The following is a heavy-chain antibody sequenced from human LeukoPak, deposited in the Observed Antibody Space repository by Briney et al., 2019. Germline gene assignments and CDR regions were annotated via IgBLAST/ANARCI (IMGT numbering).Heavy chain of an antibody. CDR2: ISYDGSNK. Sequence: GRSLRLSCAASGFTFSSYAMHWVRQAPGKGLEWVAVISYDGSNKYYADSVKGRFTISRDNSKNTLYLQMNSLRAEDTAVYYCAKDRFITMVRGVLQYFDYWGQGTLVTVSS. CDR1: GFTFSSYA. J-gene: IGHJ4*02. CDR3: AKDRFITMVRGVLQYFDY. V-gene: IGHV3-30*04. D-gene: IGHD3-10*01.